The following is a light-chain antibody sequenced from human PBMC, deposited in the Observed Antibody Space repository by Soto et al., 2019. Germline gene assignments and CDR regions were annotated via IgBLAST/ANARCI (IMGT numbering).Light chain of an antibody. V-gene: IGKV3-20*01. CDR3: QQYGSSPRT. J-gene: IGKJ1*01. CDR1: QSVSSSY. Sequence: EIVLTQSPGTLSLSPGERATLSCRASQSVSSSYLAWYQQKPGQAPRLLIYGASSRATGIPDRFSGSGSGTDFTLTINRLEPEDFAVYYCQQYGSSPRTFGQGTKLERK. CDR2: GAS.